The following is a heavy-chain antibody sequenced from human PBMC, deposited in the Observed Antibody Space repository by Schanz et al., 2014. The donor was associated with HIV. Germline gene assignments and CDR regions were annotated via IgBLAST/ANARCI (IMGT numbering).Heavy chain of an antibody. V-gene: IGHV1-18*01. D-gene: IGHD1-26*01. Sequence: QVQLVLSGAEVKRPGASVKVSCKASGYTFISYGISWVRQAPGQGLEWMGWISAYNGNTNYAQKFQGRLTMTTDTSTSTAYIELRSLRSDDTAVYYCARDRPVIVGATRADGGTDFDYWGQGTLVTVSS. J-gene: IGHJ4*02. CDR1: GYTFISYG. CDR3: ARDRPVIVGATRADGGTDFDY. CDR2: ISAYNGNT.